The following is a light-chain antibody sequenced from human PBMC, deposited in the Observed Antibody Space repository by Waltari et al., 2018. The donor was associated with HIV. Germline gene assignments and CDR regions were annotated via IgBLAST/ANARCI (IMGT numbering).Light chain of an antibody. V-gene: IGKV2-30*02. CDR1: QSLVHNDGNTY. CDR3: MQGTHLSPT. CDR2: KVS. J-gene: IGKJ1*01. Sequence: VIMTQSPLSLSAALGQPASISCRSSQSLVHNDGNTYLNWFHQRPGQSPRRLIYKVSNRDSGVPDRFSGSGSGTDCTLKITRVEAEDVGIYYCMQGTHLSPTFGQGTKVEI.